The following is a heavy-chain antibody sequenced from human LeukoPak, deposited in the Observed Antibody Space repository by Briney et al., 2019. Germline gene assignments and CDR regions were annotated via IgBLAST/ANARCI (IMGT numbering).Heavy chain of an antibody. CDR1: GFTFSTYW. Sequence: GGSLRLSCTASGFTFSTYWMHWVRQAPGKGLVWASRINSDGSSTTYADSVKGRFTISRDNAKNTLYLQMKSLRAEDTAVYYCATPFRDSSGSYYNDWFDPWGQGTLVTVSS. CDR3: ATPFRDSSGSYYNDWFDP. V-gene: IGHV3-74*01. D-gene: IGHD3-22*01. CDR2: INSDGSST. J-gene: IGHJ5*02.